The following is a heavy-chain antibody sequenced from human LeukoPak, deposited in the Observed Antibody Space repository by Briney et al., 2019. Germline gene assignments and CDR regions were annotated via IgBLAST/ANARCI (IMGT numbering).Heavy chain of an antibody. D-gene: IGHD5-18*01. CDR2: IYYSGST. CDR1: GVSISSGDYY. V-gene: IGHV4-61*08. CDR3: ARNYGDTGLGY. J-gene: IGHJ4*02. Sequence: SQTLSLTCTVSGVSISSGDYYWSWIRQPPGKGLEWIGYIYYSGSTNYNPSLKSRVTISVDTSKNQFSLKLSSVTAADTAVYYCARNYGDTGLGYWGQGTLVTVSS.